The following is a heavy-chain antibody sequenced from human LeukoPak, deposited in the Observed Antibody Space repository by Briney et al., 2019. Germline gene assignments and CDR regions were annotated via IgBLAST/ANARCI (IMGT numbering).Heavy chain of an antibody. J-gene: IGHJ3*02. CDR3: ASSYSTSDAFDI. CDR2: ISAYNGNT. CDR1: GYTFTSYG. D-gene: IGHD2/OR15-2a*01. Sequence: GASVKVSCKASGYTFTSYGISWVRQAPGQGLEWMGWISAYNGNTNYAQNLQARLTMTTDTSTSTAYMDLRSLRSGDTAVYYCASSYSTSDAFDIWGQGTMVTVSS. V-gene: IGHV1-18*01.